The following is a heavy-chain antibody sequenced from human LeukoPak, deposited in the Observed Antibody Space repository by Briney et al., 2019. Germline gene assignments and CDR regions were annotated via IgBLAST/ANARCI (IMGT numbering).Heavy chain of an antibody. CDR1: GFTFSSYS. CDR3: AREIYYGSGSYSSHYYYYYGMDV. V-gene: IGHV3-48*04. Sequence: GGSLRLSCAASGFTFSSYSMNWVRQAPGKGLEWVSYISSSSSTIYYADSVKGRFTISRDNAKNSLYLQMNSLRAEDTAVYYCAREIYYGSGSYSSHYYYYYGMDVWGQGTTVTVSS. J-gene: IGHJ6*02. D-gene: IGHD3-10*01. CDR2: ISSSSSTI.